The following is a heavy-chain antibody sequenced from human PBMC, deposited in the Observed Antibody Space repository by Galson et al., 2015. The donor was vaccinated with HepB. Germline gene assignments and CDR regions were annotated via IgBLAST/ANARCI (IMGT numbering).Heavy chain of an antibody. Sequence: SLRLSCAASGFTFSSYWMSWVRQAPGKGLEWVANIKQDGSEKYYVDSVKGRFTISRDNAKNSLYLQMNGLRAEDTAVYYCARDWHPDPYYYGSGSHSNYFDYWGQGTLVTVSS. CDR1: GFTFSSYW. CDR3: ARDWHPDPYYYGSGSHSNYFDY. V-gene: IGHV3-7*03. CDR2: IKQDGSEK. D-gene: IGHD3-10*01. J-gene: IGHJ4*02.